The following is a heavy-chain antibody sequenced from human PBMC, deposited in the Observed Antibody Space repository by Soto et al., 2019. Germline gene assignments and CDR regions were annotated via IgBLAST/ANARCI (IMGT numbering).Heavy chain of an antibody. V-gene: IGHV4-61*01. CDR3: ARIFLTVTTYPLDAMDV. CDR1: GGSVSSGSFY. J-gene: IGHJ6*02. D-gene: IGHD4-4*01. Sequence: QVQLQESGPGLVKPSETLSLTCTVSGGSVSSGSFYWSWIRQPPGKGLEWIGYIFYSGSTNYNPSLKSRVTISRDTSKNLFSPKLSSVTAADTALYYCARIFLTVTTYPLDAMDVWGQGTTVTVSS. CDR2: IFYSGST.